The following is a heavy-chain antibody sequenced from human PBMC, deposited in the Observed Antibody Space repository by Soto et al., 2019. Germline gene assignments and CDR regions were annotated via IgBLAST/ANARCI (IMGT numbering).Heavy chain of an antibody. Sequence: QVQLVQSGAEVKKPGSSVKVSCKASGGTFSSYAISWVRQAPGQGLEWMGGIIPIFGTANYAQKFQGRVTITADESTSTAYMELSRLRSEDKGVYFCARGIGEYLRFDPWGQGTLVTVSS. D-gene: IGHD3-10*01. CDR2: IIPIFGTA. CDR3: ARGIGEYLRFDP. J-gene: IGHJ5*02. CDR1: GGTFSSYA. V-gene: IGHV1-69*01.